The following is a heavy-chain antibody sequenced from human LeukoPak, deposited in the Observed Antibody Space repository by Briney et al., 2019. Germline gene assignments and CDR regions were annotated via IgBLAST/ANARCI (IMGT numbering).Heavy chain of an antibody. V-gene: IGHV3-7*03. CDR2: IKEDGSAQ. J-gene: IGHJ5*02. CDR1: GFTFSRDW. D-gene: IGHD6-19*01. CDR3: ATLIFRDGRSSGWKRANWFDP. Sequence: GGSLRLSCVASGFTFSRDWMSWVRQAPGKGLEWVANIKEDGSAQYYADSVKGRFTISRDNTKNSLYLQMNSLTAEDTAVYYCATLIFRDGRSSGWKRANWFDPWGQGTLVTVSS.